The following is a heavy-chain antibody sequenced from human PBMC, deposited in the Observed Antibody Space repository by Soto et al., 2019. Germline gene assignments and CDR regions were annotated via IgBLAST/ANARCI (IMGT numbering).Heavy chain of an antibody. CDR1: GGSISSYY. CDR2: IYYSGST. Sequence: SETLSLTCTVSGGSISSYYWSWIRQPPGKGLEWIGYIYYSGSTNYNPSLKSRVTISVDTSKNQFSLKLSSVTAADTAVYYCAGPRIVEAVFNDAVHFWGPGTM. D-gene: IGHD6-13*01. CDR3: AGPRIVEAVFNDAVHF. J-gene: IGHJ3*01. V-gene: IGHV4-59*01.